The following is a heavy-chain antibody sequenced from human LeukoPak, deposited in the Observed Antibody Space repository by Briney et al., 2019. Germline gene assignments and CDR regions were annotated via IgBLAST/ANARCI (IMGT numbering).Heavy chain of an antibody. Sequence: GASVKVSYKASGYTFTSYYMHWVRQAPGQGLEWMGIINPSGGSTSYAQKFQGRVTMTRDTSTSTVYMELSSLRSEDTAVYYCAKGTSITIFGVVIPRGYFQHWGQGTLVTVSS. CDR1: GYTFTSYY. CDR2: INPSGGST. D-gene: IGHD3-3*01. V-gene: IGHV1-46*03. J-gene: IGHJ1*01. CDR3: AKGTSITIFGVVIPRGYFQH.